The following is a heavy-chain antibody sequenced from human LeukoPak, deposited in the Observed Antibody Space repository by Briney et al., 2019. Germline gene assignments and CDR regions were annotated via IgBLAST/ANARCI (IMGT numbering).Heavy chain of an antibody. J-gene: IGHJ4*02. CDR3: AKTVVKVGLFDY. D-gene: IGHD2/OR15-2a*01. CDR2: IRYDGSNK. V-gene: IGHV3-30*02. Sequence: GGSLRLSCAASGFTFSSYGMHWVRQAPGKGLEWVAFIRYDGSNKYYADSVKSRFTISRDNSKNTLYLQMNSLRAEDTAVYYCAKTVVKVGLFDYWGQGTLVTVSS. CDR1: GFTFSSYG.